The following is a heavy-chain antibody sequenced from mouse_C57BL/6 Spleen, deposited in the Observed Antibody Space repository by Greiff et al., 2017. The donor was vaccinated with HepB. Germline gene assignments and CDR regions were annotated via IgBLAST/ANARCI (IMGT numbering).Heavy chain of an antibody. V-gene: IGHV5-17*01. D-gene: IGHD1-1*01. J-gene: IGHJ1*03. CDR1: GFTFSDYG. CDR2: ISSGSSTI. CDR3: ATTVVAPHWYFDV. Sequence: EVMLVESGGGLVKPGGSLKLSCAASGFTFSDYGMHWVRQAPEKGLEWVAYISSGSSTIYYADTVKGRFTISRDNAKNTLFLQMTSLRSEDTAMYYCATTVVAPHWYFDVWGTGTTVTVSS.